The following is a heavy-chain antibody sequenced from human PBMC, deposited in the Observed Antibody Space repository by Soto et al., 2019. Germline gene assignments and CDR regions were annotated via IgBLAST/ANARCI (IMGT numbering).Heavy chain of an antibody. CDR1: GDSISSYY. V-gene: IGHV4-59*01. Sequence: QVQLQESGPGLVKPSETLSLTCTVSGDSISSYYWSWIRQPPGKGLEWIGYIHYTGNTNHNPSLKSRVTISVDTSKNQFSLKLSAVTSADTAVYYCARDRTSVNWYFYLLGRGTLVSVYS. CDR3: ARDRTSVNWYFYL. J-gene: IGHJ2*01. D-gene: IGHD2-2*01. CDR2: IHYTGNT.